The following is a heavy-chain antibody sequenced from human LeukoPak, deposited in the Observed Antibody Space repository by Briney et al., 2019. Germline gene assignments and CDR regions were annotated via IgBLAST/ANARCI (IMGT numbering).Heavy chain of an antibody. CDR2: ISGSGGST. V-gene: IGHV3-23*01. CDR3: AKIRAMIVVVISRYFDY. Sequence: GGSLRLSCVVSGFTFSSYAMSWVRQAPGKGLEWVSAISGSGGSTYYADSVKGRFTISRDNSKNTLYLQMNSLRAEDTAVYYCAKIRAMIVVVISRYFDYWGQGTLVTVSS. J-gene: IGHJ4*02. D-gene: IGHD3-22*01. CDR1: GFTFSSYA.